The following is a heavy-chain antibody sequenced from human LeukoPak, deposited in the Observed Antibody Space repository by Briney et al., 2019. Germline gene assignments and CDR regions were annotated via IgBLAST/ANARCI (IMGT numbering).Heavy chain of an antibody. Sequence: PGGSLRLSCAASGFTFSSYAMHWVRQAPGKGLEWVAVISYDGSNKYYADSVKGRFTISRDNSKNTLYLQMNSLRAEDTAVYYCGEDYGFYFVAGNFDYWGQGTLVTVSS. V-gene: IGHV3-30*04. D-gene: IGHD6-19*01. CDR3: GEDYGFYFVAGNFDY. CDR2: ISYDGSNK. J-gene: IGHJ4*02. CDR1: GFTFSSYA.